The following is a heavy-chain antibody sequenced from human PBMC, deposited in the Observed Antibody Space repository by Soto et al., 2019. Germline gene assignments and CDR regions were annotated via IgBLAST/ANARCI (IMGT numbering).Heavy chain of an antibody. CDR2: IYPGDSDT. D-gene: IGHD2-15*01. V-gene: IGHV5-51*01. J-gene: IGHJ3*02. Sequence: GESLKISCKGSGYSFTSYWIGWVRQMPGKGLEWMGIIYPGDSDTRYSPSFQGQVTISADKSISTAYLQWSSLKASDTAMYYCARHHWSGGSCYLDAFDIWGQGTMVTV. CDR1: GYSFTSYW. CDR3: ARHHWSGGSCYLDAFDI.